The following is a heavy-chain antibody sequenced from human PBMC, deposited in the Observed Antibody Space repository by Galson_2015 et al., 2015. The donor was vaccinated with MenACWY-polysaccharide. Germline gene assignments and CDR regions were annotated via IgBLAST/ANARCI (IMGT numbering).Heavy chain of an antibody. J-gene: IGHJ4*02. Sequence: SVKVSCRASGYTFASYDINWVRQATGQGLEWMGWMNPNSGNTGYAQKFQGRVTMTRNTSISTAYMELSSLTSEDTAVYYCASTKAGTHYFDYWGQGTLVTVSS. CDR2: MNPNSGNT. V-gene: IGHV1-8*01. CDR3: ASTKAGTHYFDY. CDR1: GYTFASYD. D-gene: IGHD6-19*01.